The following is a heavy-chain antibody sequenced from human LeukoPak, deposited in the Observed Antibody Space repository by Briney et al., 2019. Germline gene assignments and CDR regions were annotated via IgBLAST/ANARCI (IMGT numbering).Heavy chain of an antibody. J-gene: IGHJ4*02. CDR1: GFTFTDFY. V-gene: IGHV3-21*01. D-gene: IGHD3-22*01. Sequence: GGSLRLSCAASGFTFTDFYMNWVRQAPGKGLEWVSWTSPTSSYMYYADSVKGRFTISRDNAKNSLYLQMNSLRAEDTAVYYCARDHGSSGYYSDYWGQGTLVTVSS. CDR2: TSPTSSYM. CDR3: ARDHGSSGYYSDY.